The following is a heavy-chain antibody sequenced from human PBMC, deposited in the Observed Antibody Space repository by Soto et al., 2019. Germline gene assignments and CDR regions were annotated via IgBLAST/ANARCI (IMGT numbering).Heavy chain of an antibody. D-gene: IGHD2-15*01. V-gene: IGHV3-48*02. Sequence: QLVESGGGLVQPGGSLRLSCAASGFTFSDYPMNWVRQAPGQGLEWVSSIRTISSAIYFAASVRGRFTISRDNARNSLYLQMTSLRDEDTAVYYCARETPSFDSWGQGTLVTVSS. CDR3: ARETPSFDS. CDR1: GFTFSDYP. J-gene: IGHJ4*02. CDR2: IRTISSAI.